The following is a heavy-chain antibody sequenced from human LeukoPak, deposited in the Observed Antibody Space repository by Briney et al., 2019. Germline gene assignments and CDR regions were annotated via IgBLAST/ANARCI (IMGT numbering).Heavy chain of an antibody. D-gene: IGHD1-7*01. J-gene: IGHJ4*02. V-gene: IGHV5-51*01. CDR3: VGGGGTTVYY. Sequence: NLGESLKISCKGSGFSFTSYWVGWVRQMPGKGLEWMGIIYPHDSDTRYSPSFQGQVTVSADKSISSAFLQWGSLKASDSAMYYCVGGGGTTVYYGGEGPVVAVS. CDR1: GFSFTSYW. CDR2: IYPHDSDT.